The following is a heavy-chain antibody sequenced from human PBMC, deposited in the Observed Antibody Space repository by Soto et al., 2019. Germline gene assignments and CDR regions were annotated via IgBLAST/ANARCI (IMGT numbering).Heavy chain of an antibody. J-gene: IGHJ4*02. CDR1: GGTFSTYA. Sequence: QVQLVQSGAEVKKPESSVKVSCKAPGGTFSTYAISWVRQAPGQGLEWMGGIIPMFGTANYAQRFQDRVTITADESTNTAYMELSSLRSEDTAVYFCASGIQLWLRRINTGYSGWGQGTLVTVSS. CDR2: IIPMFGTA. V-gene: IGHV1-69*12. D-gene: IGHD5-18*01. CDR3: ASGIQLWLRRINTGYSG.